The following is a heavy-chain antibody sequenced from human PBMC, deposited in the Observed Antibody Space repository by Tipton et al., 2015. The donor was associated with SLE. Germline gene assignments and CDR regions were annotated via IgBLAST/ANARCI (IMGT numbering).Heavy chain of an antibody. D-gene: IGHD6-19*01. V-gene: IGHV6-1*01. Sequence: GLVKPSQTLSLTCAISGDSVSSNSAAWNWIRQSPSRGLKWLGRTCYRSKWYNDYALSVKSRITINPDTSKNQFSLQLNSVTPEDTAVYYCARGALRYLAVAYFDYWGQGTLVTVSS. CDR3: ARGALRYLAVAYFDY. J-gene: IGHJ4*02. CDR1: GDSVSSNSAA. CDR2: TCYRSKWYN.